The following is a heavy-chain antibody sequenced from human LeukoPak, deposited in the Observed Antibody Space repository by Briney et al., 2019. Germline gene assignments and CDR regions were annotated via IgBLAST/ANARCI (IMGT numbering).Heavy chain of an antibody. D-gene: IGHD3-10*01. Sequence: GGSLRLSCAASGFTFSVSVMHWVRQAPGKGLEYVSVISSNGGSTSYANSVKGRFTISRDNSKNTLYLQMGSLRAEDMAVYYCARDLSGGGLDYWGQGTLATVSS. CDR1: GFTFSVSV. V-gene: IGHV3-64*01. CDR3: ARDLSGGGLDY. J-gene: IGHJ4*02. CDR2: ISSNGGST.